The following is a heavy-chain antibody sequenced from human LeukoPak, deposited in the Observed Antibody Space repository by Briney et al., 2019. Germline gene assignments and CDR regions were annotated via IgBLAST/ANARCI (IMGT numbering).Heavy chain of an antibody. CDR2: ISTTSSYT. J-gene: IGHJ5*02. Sequence: GGSLRLSCGTSGFSFSDYYMSWIRQAPGKGLEWVSYISTTSSYTDYADSVRGRFTISRDNAKNLLYLQMNSLRPEDTAVYYCARDWYCSSSICYTDRNWFDPWGQGTLVTVSS. V-gene: IGHV3-11*05. CDR1: GFSFSDYY. D-gene: IGHD2-2*02. CDR3: ARDWYCSSSICYTDRNWFDP.